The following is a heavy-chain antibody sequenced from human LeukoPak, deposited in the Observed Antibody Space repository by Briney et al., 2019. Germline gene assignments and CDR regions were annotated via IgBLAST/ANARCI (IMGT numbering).Heavy chain of an antibody. CDR3: ARQGPSRDGYNFDY. J-gene: IGHJ4*02. Sequence: SETLSLTCTVSGGSMSGYYSSWVRQPPGQGLEWIGYIYYSGGTNYNPSLESPVTISVATSKNQFSLKLSSVTAADTAIYYCARQGPSRDGYNFDYWGQGILVTVSS. D-gene: IGHD5-24*01. CDR2: IYYSGGT. V-gene: IGHV4-59*08. CDR1: GGSMSGYY.